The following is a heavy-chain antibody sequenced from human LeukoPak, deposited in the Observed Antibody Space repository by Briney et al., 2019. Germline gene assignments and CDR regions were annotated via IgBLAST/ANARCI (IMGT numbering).Heavy chain of an antibody. CDR1: GGSVNSGSYY. CDR2: IYYSGST. CDR3: AREKSGSYYYYGMDV. J-gene: IGHJ6*02. D-gene: IGHD1-26*01. V-gene: IGHV4-61*01. Sequence: SETLSLTCTVSGGSVNSGSYYWSWIRQPPGKGLEWIGYIYYSGSTNYNPSLKSRVTISVDTSKNQFSLKLSSVTAADTAVYYCAREKSGSYYYYGMDVWGQGTTVTVSS.